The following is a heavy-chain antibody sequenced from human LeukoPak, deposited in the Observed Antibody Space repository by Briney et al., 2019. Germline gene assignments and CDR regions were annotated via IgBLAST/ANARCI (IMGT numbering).Heavy chain of an antibody. V-gene: IGHV3-48*03. CDR1: GFSFSSYE. CDR3: ARDYYGDDH. Sequence: GGSLRLSCAASGFSFSSYEMNWVRQAPGKGLEWVAYISSGGSSIYYADSVKGRFTISRDNAKNSLYLQMNSLRAEDTAVYFCARDYYGDDHWGQGTLVTVSS. CDR2: ISSGGSSI. J-gene: IGHJ4*02. D-gene: IGHD3-10*01.